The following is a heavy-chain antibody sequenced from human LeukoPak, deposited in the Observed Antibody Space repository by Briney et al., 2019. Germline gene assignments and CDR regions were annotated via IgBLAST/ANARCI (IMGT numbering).Heavy chain of an antibody. J-gene: IGHJ4*02. CDR2: ISGSGGST. CDR1: GFTFSSYA. D-gene: IGHD3-10*01. CDR3: AKVLLWFGDPWDY. Sequence: PGGSLRLSCAASGFTFSSYAMSWVRQAPGKGLEWVSAISGSGGSTYYAASVKGRFTISRDNSKNTLYLQMNSLRAEDTAVYYCAKVLLWFGDPWDYWGQGTLVTVSS. V-gene: IGHV3-23*01.